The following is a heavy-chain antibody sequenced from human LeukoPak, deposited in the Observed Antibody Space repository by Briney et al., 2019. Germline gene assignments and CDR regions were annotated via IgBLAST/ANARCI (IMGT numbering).Heavy chain of an antibody. Sequence: GGSLRLSCAASGFTFSSYAMSWVRQAPGKGLEWVGRIKRQTDGGTTDYAAPVKGRFSISRDDSKNTLFLQMNSLKIEDTAVYYCTTVIGPSVWAFDIWGQGTMVTVSS. CDR3: TTVIGPSVWAFDI. V-gene: IGHV3-15*01. D-gene: IGHD2-21*01. CDR1: GFTFSSYA. J-gene: IGHJ3*02. CDR2: IKRQTDGGTT.